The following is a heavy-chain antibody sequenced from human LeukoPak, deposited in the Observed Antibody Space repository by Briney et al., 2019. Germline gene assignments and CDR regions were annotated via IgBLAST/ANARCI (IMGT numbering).Heavy chain of an antibody. Sequence: GESLKISCKVSGYSFISYWIGWVRQMPGKGLEWMGIIYPGDTDTRYSPSFQGQVTISADKSISTAYLQWSSLKASDTAMYYCARPSRGFSNSYGFDYWGQGTLVTVSS. CDR2: IYPGDTDT. CDR1: GYSFISYW. J-gene: IGHJ4*02. CDR3: ARPSRGFSNSYGFDY. V-gene: IGHV5-51*01. D-gene: IGHD5-18*01.